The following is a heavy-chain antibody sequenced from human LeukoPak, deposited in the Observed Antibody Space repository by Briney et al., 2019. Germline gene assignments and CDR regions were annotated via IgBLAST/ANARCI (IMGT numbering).Heavy chain of an antibody. D-gene: IGHD3-3*01. CDR2: ISAYNGNT. Sequence: ASVKVSCKASGYTFTSYGISWVRQAPGQGLEWMGWISAYNGNTNYAQKFQGRVTMTTDTSTSTAYMELRSLRSDDTAVYYCARANYDFWSGYPYYYYYYYMDVWGKGTTVTVSS. V-gene: IGHV1-18*01. J-gene: IGHJ6*03. CDR3: ARANYDFWSGYPYYYYYYYMDV. CDR1: GYTFTSYG.